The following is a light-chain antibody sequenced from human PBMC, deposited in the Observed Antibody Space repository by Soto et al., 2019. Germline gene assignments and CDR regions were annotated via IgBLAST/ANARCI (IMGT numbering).Light chain of an antibody. CDR2: GTS. V-gene: IGKV3-20*01. Sequence: IVLTQSPGTLSLSPGERATLSCRASQSLGSGYLAWYQHKAGQAPRLLIYGTSTRATGIPDRFSGSASGTDFSLTITRLEHEDFEMYYCQQYGASHWTLGQGTKADIK. CDR1: QSLGSGY. J-gene: IGKJ1*01. CDR3: QQYGASHWT.